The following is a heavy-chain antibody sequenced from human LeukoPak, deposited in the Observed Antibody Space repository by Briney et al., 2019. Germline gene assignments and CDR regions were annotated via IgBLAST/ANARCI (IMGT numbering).Heavy chain of an antibody. CDR3: ARVTGDRRYYYYYMDV. CDR1: GGSISSSSYY. J-gene: IGHJ6*03. V-gene: IGHV4-61*02. Sequence: SETLSLTCTVSGGSISSSSYYWSWIRQPAGKGLEWIGRIYTSGSTNYNPSLKSRVTISVDTSKNQFSLKLSSVTAADTAVYYCARVTGDRRYYYYYMDVWGKGTTVTVSS. CDR2: IYTSGST. D-gene: IGHD7-27*01.